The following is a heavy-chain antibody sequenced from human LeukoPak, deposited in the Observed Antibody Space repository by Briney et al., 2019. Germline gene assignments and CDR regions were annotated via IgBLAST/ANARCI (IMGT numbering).Heavy chain of an antibody. CDR1: GYTFTGYY. Sequence: ASVKVSCKASGYTFTGYYMHWVRQAPGQGLEWMGWINPNSGGTNYAQKFQGRVTMTSDTSISTAYMELSRLRSEDTAVYYCARDNSVGDIAWWFDPWGQGTLVTVSS. CDR3: ARDNSVGDIAWWFDP. J-gene: IGHJ5*02. CDR2: INPNSGGT. V-gene: IGHV1-2*02. D-gene: IGHD3-16*02.